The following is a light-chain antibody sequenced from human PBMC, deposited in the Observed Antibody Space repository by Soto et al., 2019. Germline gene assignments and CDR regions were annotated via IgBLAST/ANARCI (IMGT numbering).Light chain of an antibody. CDR2: GNT. J-gene: IGLJ3*02. CDR3: QSYDSSLSGWV. Sequence: QSVLTQPPSVSGAPGQRVTISCTGSSSNLGTGYDVHWYQHLPGTVPKLLIYGNTNRPSGVPDRFSGSKSGTSASLAITGLQAEDEADYYCQSYDSSLSGWVFGGGTQLTVL. CDR1: SSNLGTGYD. V-gene: IGLV1-40*01.